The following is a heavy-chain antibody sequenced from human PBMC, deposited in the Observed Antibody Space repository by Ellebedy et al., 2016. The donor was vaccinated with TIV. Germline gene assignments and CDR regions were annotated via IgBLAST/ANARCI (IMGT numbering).Heavy chain of an antibody. CDR3: ARDGSYGPRGDV. V-gene: IGHV4-34*01. CDR2: INHSGST. CDR1: GGSFSGYY. J-gene: IGHJ6*02. Sequence: SETLSLXXAVYGGSFSGYYWSWIRQPPGKGLEWIGEINHSGSTNYNPSLKSRVTISVDTSKNQFSLKLSSVTAADTAVYYCARDGSYGPRGDVWGQGTTVTVSS. D-gene: IGHD3-10*01.